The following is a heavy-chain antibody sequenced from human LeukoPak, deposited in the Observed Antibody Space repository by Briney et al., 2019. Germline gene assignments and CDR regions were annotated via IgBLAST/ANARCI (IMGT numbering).Heavy chain of an antibody. CDR1: GYSFTSYW. Sequence: GESLKISCKGSGYSFTSYWIGWVRQMPGKGLEWMGIIYPGDSDTRYSPSFQGQVTISADKSISTAYLQWSSLKASDTAMYYCARPGYSSSWGPQPNAFGIWGQGTMVTVSS. CDR3: ARPGYSSSWGPQPNAFGI. CDR2: IYPGDSDT. D-gene: IGHD6-13*01. V-gene: IGHV5-51*01. J-gene: IGHJ3*02.